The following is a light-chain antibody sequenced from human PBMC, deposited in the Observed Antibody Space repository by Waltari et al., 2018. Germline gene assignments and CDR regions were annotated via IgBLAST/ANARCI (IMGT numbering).Light chain of an antibody. V-gene: IGLV2-14*01. Sequence: QSALTQPASVSGSPGQSITISCTVTTSDIRVYNYVSWYQQHPGKVPKVIIYHVSNRPSGISTRFSGSKSGNTASLTISGLQAEDEADYYCSSYRSGSTLVFGGGTKVTVL. CDR2: HVS. CDR3: SSYRSGSTLV. CDR1: TSDIRVYNY. J-gene: IGLJ2*01.